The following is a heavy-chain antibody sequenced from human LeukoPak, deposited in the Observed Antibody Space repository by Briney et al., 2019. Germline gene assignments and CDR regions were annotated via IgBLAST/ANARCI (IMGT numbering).Heavy chain of an antibody. CDR1: GFTFSSYG. CDR3: ATSTVVITFGPPDY. J-gene: IGHJ4*02. CDR2: IRYDGSNK. Sequence: GGSLRLSCAASGFTFSSYGMHWVRQAPGKGLEWVAFIRYDGSNKYYADSVKGRLTTSRDNSKNTLYLQMNSLRAEDTAVYYCATSTVVITFGPPDYWGQGPRVTVSS. V-gene: IGHV3-30*02. D-gene: IGHD3-16*01.